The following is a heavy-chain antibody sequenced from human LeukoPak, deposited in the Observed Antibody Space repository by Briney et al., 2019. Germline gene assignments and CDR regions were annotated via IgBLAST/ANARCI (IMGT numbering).Heavy chain of an antibody. V-gene: IGHV4-59*01. CDR2: IYYSGYT. Sequence: SETLSLTCTVSGGSISSYYWSWIRQPPGKGLKWIGNIYYSGYTTYSPSLRSRVTISVDTSKNQFSLKLSSVTAADTAVYYCARETSQKEAHYMDVWGKGTTITISS. CDR3: ARETSQKEAHYMDV. J-gene: IGHJ6*03. CDR1: GGSISSYY.